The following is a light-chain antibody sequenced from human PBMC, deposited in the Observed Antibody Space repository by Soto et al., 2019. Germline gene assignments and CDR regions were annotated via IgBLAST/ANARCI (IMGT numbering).Light chain of an antibody. CDR2: DVS. Sequence: QSALTQPRSVSGSPGQSVTISCTGTSSDVGGYNYVSWYQQHPGKAPKLMIYDVSKRPSGVPDRFSGSKSGNTASLTISGLQAEDEADYYCAAWDDRLSDLLFGGGTQLTVL. CDR3: AAWDDRLSDLL. CDR1: SSDVGGYNY. J-gene: IGLJ2*01. V-gene: IGLV2-11*01.